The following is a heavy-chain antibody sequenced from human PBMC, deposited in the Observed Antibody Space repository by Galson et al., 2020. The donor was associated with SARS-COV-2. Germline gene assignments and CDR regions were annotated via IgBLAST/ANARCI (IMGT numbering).Heavy chain of an antibody. V-gene: IGHV3-21*01. CDR3: ARVGDMATTPADYSYYGLDV. D-gene: IGHD3-16*01. CDR2: ISAGSSYI. CDR1: RFPFISYS. Sequence: GGSLRLSCAASRFPFISYSMNWVRQAPGKGLEWVSSISAGSSYIYYADSVKGRFTISRDNAKNSLYLQMNSLRAEDTAVYYCARVGDMATTPADYSYYGLDVWGQVATVIFSS. J-gene: IGHJ6*02.